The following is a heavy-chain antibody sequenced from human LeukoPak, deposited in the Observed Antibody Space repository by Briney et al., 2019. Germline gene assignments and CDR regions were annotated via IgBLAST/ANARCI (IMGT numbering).Heavy chain of an antibody. J-gene: IGHJ4*02. Sequence: GGSLRLSCAASGFTFSSYAMSLVRQAPGKGLGWVSAISGSGGSTYYADSVKGRFTVSRDNSKNTLYLQMNSLRAEDTAVYYCAKVGGYSSSLGAGDYWGQGTLVTVSS. CDR1: GFTFSSYA. CDR3: AKVGGYSSSLGAGDY. D-gene: IGHD6-6*01. V-gene: IGHV3-23*01. CDR2: ISGSGGST.